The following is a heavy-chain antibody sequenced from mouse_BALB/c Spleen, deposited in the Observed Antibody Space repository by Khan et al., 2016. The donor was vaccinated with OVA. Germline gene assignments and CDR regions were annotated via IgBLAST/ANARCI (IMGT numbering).Heavy chain of an antibody. D-gene: IGHD1-1*01. CDR3: ARSYYYGSSTWFAY. V-gene: IGHV1-69*02. CDR1: GYTFSSYW. Sequence: QVQLQQSGAELVKPGASVKLSCKASGYTFSSYWMHWVKQRPGQGLEWIGEIDPSDSHTNYNQKCKGKATLNVDKSSSTAYMHLSSLTSEDSAVYYCARSYYYGSSTWFAYWGQGTLFTVSA. J-gene: IGHJ3*01. CDR2: IDPSDSHT.